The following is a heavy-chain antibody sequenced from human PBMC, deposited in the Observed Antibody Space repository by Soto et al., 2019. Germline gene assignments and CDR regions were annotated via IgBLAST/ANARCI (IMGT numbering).Heavy chain of an antibody. J-gene: IGHJ4*01. D-gene: IGHD6-19*01. V-gene: IGHV3-74*01. CDR3: AKDIREYSSGWTYFDY. Sequence: PGGSLRLSCTASGFTFSSHWMHWVRQAPGKGLVWVSRINTDGSSTNYADYVKGRFTVSRDNAKNSLYLQMNSLRPEDTALYYCAKDIREYSSGWTYFDYWGHGTLVTVS. CDR2: INTDGSST. CDR1: GFTFSSHW.